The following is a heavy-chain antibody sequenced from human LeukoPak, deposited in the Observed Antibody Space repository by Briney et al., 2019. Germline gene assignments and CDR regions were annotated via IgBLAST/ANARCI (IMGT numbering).Heavy chain of an antibody. CDR1: GYTFTSYD. D-gene: IGHD3-10*01. J-gene: IGHJ4*02. CDR3: ARAPHTMVRGVIVPLFSFDY. V-gene: IGHV1-8*03. Sequence: RGSVKVSCKASGYTFTSYDINWVRQAAGQGLEGMGWMNPNSGNTDYAQKFQGRVTITRNTSISTAYMELSSLRSEDTAVYYCARAPHTMVRGVIVPLFSFDYWGQGTLVTVSS. CDR2: MNPNSGNT.